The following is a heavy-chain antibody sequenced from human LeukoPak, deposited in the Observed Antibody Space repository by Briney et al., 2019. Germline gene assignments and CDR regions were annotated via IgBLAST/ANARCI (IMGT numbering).Heavy chain of an antibody. V-gene: IGHV3-11*05. Sequence: GGSLRLSCAASGFTFSGYYMSWIRQAPGKGLEWVSYISSSSSYTNYADSVKGRFTISRDNAKNSLYLQMNSLRAEDTAVYYCARDLDSSGPLGYWGQGTLVTVSS. J-gene: IGHJ4*02. CDR2: ISSSSSYT. D-gene: IGHD3-22*01. CDR3: ARDLDSSGPLGY. CDR1: GFTFSGYY.